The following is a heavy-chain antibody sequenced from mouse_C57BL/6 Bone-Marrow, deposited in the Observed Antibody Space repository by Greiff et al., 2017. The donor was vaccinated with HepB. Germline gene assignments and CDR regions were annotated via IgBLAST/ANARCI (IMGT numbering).Heavy chain of an antibody. Sequence: VQLQQSGPELVKPGASVKISCKASGYAFSSSWMNWVKQRPGKGLEWIGRIYPGDGDTNYNGKFKGKATLTADKSSSTAYMQLSSLTSEDSAVYFFARPLYYGSSYLYYYAMDYWGQGTSVTDSS. CDR3: ARPLYYGSSYLYYYAMDY. D-gene: IGHD1-1*01. CDR1: GYAFSSSW. J-gene: IGHJ4*01. CDR2: IYPGDGDT. V-gene: IGHV1-82*01.